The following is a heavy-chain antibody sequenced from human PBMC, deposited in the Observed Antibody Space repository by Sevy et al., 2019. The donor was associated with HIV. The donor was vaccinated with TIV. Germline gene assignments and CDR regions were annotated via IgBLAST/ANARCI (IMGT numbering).Heavy chain of an antibody. Sequence: SETLSLTCTVFGGSISAYYWSWIRQPPGKGLVYIGYIYYTGSTNYNPSLKSRVTISVDTSKNQFSLRLTSVTAADTAIYYCARAPPVRSGDDSLNWFDPWGQGTLVTVSS. J-gene: IGHJ5*02. CDR1: GGSISAYY. CDR3: ARAPPVRSGDDSLNWFDP. V-gene: IGHV4-59*01. D-gene: IGHD5-12*01. CDR2: IYYTGST.